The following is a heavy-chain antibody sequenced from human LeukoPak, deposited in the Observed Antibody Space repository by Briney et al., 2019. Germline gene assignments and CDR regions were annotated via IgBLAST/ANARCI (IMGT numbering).Heavy chain of an antibody. Sequence: GASVKVSCKASGYTFTGYYMHWVRQAPGQGLEWMGWINPNSGGTNYAQKFQGRVTMTRDTSISTAYMELSRLRSDDPAVYYCARDPAPPYSSSWYGNWFDPWGQGTLVTVSS. CDR1: GYTFTGYY. D-gene: IGHD6-13*01. CDR2: INPNSGGT. J-gene: IGHJ5*02. CDR3: ARDPAPPYSSSWYGNWFDP. V-gene: IGHV1-2*02.